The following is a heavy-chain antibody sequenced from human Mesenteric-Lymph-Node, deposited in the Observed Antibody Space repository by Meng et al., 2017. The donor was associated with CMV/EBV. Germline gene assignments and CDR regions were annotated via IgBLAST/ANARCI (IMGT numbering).Heavy chain of an antibody. CDR1: GYSFTSYE. D-gene: IGHD4-11*01. CDR3: AKDSNYVWFDP. Sequence: SCKASGYSFTSYEINWVRQATGQGLEWMGWMNPNSGTTGYAQKFQGRVTFTRNISISTAYMELSGLRSEDTAVYYCAKDSNYVWFDPWGQGTLVTVSS. V-gene: IGHV1-8*03. J-gene: IGHJ5*02. CDR2: MNPNSGTT.